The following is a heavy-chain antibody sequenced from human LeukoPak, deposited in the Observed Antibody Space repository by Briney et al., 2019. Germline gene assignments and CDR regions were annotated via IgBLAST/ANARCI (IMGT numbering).Heavy chain of an antibody. CDR1: GFTFSGFA. Sequence: PGGCLRLSCAASGFTFSGFAIGWVRRTPGKGLEWVSGISGSGDNTLYAESVKGRFTISRDNSKNTLYLEMNSLRAEDTAIYYCAKMKGHPLPKYYMDVWGQGTTVTVSS. J-gene: IGHJ6*01. V-gene: IGHV3-23*01. CDR3: AKMKGHPLPKYYMDV. D-gene: IGHD1-26*01. CDR2: ISGSGDNT.